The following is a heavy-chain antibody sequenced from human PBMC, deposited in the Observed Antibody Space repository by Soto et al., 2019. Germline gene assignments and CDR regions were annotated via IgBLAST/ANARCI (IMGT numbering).Heavy chain of an antibody. D-gene: IGHD3-10*01. V-gene: IGHV3-33*01. CDR2: IWYDGSNK. J-gene: IGHJ4*02. CDR3: ERDYYGSGSYLGY. Sequence: QVQLVESGGGVVQPGRSLRLSCAASGFTFSSYGMHWVRQAPGKGLEWVAVIWYDGSNKYYADSVKGRFTISRDNSKNTLYLQMNSLRAEDTAVYYCERDYYGSGSYLGYWGQGTLVTVSS. CDR1: GFTFSSYG.